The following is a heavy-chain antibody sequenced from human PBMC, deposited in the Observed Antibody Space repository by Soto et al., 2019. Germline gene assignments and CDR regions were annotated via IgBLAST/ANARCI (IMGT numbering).Heavy chain of an antibody. J-gene: IGHJ4*02. CDR3: ARDSYYDSSGYYFDY. D-gene: IGHD3-22*01. V-gene: IGHV4-4*02. Sequence: SETLSLTCAVSGGSISSSNWWGWVRQPPGKGLEWIGEIYHSGSTNYNPSLKSRVTISVDKSKNQFSLKLSSVTAADTAVYYCARDSYYDSSGYYFDYWGQGTLVTVSS. CDR2: IYHSGST. CDR1: GGSISSSNW.